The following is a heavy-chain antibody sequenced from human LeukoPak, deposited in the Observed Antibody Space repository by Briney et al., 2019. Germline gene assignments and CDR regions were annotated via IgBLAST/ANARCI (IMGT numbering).Heavy chain of an antibody. J-gene: IGHJ3*02. CDR1: GYSFTSFW. CDR2: MYPGDSEA. Sequence: GESLKISCKGSGYSFTSFWIGWVRQMPGKGLEWMGIMYPGDSEARYSPSFQGQVTISADKSISTAYLQWSTLKASDTAMYYCARLRRWPSGAFDIWGQGTMVTVSS. D-gene: IGHD4-23*01. CDR3: ARLRRWPSGAFDI. V-gene: IGHV5-51*01.